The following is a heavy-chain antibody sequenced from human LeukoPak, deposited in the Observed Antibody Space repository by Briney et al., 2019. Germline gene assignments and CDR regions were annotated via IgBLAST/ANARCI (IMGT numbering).Heavy chain of an antibody. CDR1: GYTFTRYG. CDR3: ARDPPYDSSGYYYGVGDY. D-gene: IGHD3-22*01. V-gene: IGHV1-18*01. CDR2: ISAYNGNT. J-gene: IGHJ4*02. Sequence: ASVNVSRKASGYTFTRYGISWVRQAAGRGLEWMGWISAYNGNTNYAQKHQGRVTMTTDTSTSTAYMELRSLRSDDTAVYYCARDPPYDSSGYYYGVGDYWGQGTLVTVSS.